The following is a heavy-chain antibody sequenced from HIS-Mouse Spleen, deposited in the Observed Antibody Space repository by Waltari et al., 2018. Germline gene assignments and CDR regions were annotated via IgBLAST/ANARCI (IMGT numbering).Heavy chain of an antibody. D-gene: IGHD5-18*01. V-gene: IGHV4-39*07. J-gene: IGHJ3*02. Sequence: QLQLQESGPGLVKPSETLSLTCTVSGGSIRSSSYNWCWIRQPPGKGLEWFGSIYYSGSTYYNPSLKSRVTISVDTSKNQFSLKLSSVTAADTAVYYCACHVDTAMVNDAFDIWGQGTMVTVSS. CDR1: GGSIRSSSYN. CDR2: IYYSGST. CDR3: ACHVDTAMVNDAFDI.